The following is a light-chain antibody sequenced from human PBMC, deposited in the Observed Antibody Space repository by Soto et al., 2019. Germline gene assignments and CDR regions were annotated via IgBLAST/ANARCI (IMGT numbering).Light chain of an antibody. CDR2: DVS. Sequence: QSALTQPASVSVSPGQSITISCTGTSSDVGGYNYVSWYQQHPGKAPKLMIYDVSNRPSGVSNRFSGSKSGNTASLTISGLQAEDEADYYCSSSTSSSTLVVFGGGTKLTV. V-gene: IGLV2-14*01. CDR1: SSDVGGYNY. J-gene: IGLJ2*01. CDR3: SSSTSSSTLVV.